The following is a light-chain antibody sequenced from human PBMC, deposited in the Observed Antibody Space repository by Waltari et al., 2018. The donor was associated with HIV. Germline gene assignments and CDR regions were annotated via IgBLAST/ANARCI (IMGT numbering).Light chain of an antibody. CDR1: ESVTRRY. J-gene: IGKJ2*01. Sequence: EIVLTQSPGTLSLPPGEGATLSCRASESVTRRYLAWYQQKPGQAPRRLIYGTSSRATGIPDRFTGSGSGTDFTLTISRLEPEDFAVYYCQQYGSSPYNFGQGTKLEIK. CDR2: GTS. V-gene: IGKV3-20*01. CDR3: QQYGSSPYN.